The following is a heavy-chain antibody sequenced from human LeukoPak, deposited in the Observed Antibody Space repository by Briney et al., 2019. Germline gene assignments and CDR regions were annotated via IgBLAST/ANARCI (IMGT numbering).Heavy chain of an antibody. CDR2: INPNSGGT. CDR3: ARDISGYDYRYFDY. J-gene: IGHJ4*02. V-gene: IGHV1-2*02. Sequence: GASVKVSCKASGYTFTGYYMHWVRQAPGQGLEWMGWINPNSGGTNYAQKFQGRVTMTRDTSISTAYMELSRLRSDDTAVYYCARDISGYDYRYFDYWGQGTLVTISS. CDR1: GYTFTGYY. D-gene: IGHD5-12*01.